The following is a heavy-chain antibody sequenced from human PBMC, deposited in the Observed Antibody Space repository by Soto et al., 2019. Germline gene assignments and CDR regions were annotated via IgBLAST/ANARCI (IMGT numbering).Heavy chain of an antibody. CDR2: ISHDGSNQ. CDR1: GFTLRTSG. J-gene: IGHJ4*02. V-gene: IGHV3-30*18. D-gene: IGHD6-25*01. CDR3: AKDSSAAFDY. Sequence: GGSLRLSCVASGFTLRTSGMHWVRQAPSKGLEWVAVISHDGSNQFYAESVKGRFTISRDNSKNMLYLQMNSLRADDSAVYFCAKDSSAAFDYWGQGPVVTVA.